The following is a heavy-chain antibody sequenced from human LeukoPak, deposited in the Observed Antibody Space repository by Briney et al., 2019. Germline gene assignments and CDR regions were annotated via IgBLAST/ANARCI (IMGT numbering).Heavy chain of an antibody. D-gene: IGHD3-3*01. V-gene: IGHV3-48*01. CDR3: ARNMGYYDFWSGSEARIDAFDI. Sequence: GGSLRLSCAASGFTFSSYSMNWVRQAPGKGLEWVSYTSSSSSTIYYADSVKGRFTISRDNAKNSLYLQMNSLRAEDTAVYYCARNMGYYDFWSGSEARIDAFDIWGQGTMVTVSS. CDR2: TSSSSSTI. J-gene: IGHJ3*02. CDR1: GFTFSSYS.